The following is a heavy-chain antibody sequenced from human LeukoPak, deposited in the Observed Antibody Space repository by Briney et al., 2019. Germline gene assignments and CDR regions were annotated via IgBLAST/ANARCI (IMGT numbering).Heavy chain of an antibody. CDR3: ARVADYVWGSYRYFDI. V-gene: IGHV4-31*03. CDR2: IYYSGST. J-gene: IGHJ3*02. Sequence: PSETLPLTCTVSGGSISSGGYYWSWIRQHPGKGLEWSGYIYYSGSTYYNPSLKSRVTISVDTSKNQFSLKLSSVTAADTAVYYCARVADYVWGSYRYFDIWGQGTMVTVSS. D-gene: IGHD3-16*02. CDR1: GGSISSGGYY.